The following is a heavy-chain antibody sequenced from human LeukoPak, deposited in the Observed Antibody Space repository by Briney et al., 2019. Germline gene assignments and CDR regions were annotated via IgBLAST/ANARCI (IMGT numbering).Heavy chain of an antibody. CDR3: ATDRAGWQPNF. CDR2: IRSDGSNK. J-gene: IGHJ4*02. Sequence: GGSLRLSCAASGITFSYTGMHWVRQAPGKGLDWVTFIRSDGSNKYYADSAKGRFTVSRDNSKNTMYLQMDSLRPEDTAVYYCATDRAGWQPNFWGQGTLVTVSS. D-gene: IGHD6-19*01. V-gene: IGHV3-30*02. CDR1: GITFSYTG.